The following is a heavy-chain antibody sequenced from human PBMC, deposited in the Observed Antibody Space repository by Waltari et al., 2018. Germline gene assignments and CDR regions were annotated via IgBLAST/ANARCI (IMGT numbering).Heavy chain of an antibody. J-gene: IGHJ4*02. CDR3: ATLYSSGSYYFDY. CDR2: ISGSGDST. CDR1: GFTFISYA. Sequence: EVQLLESGGGLVQPGGSLRVSCAASGFTFISYAMTWVRQAPGKGLEWVSGISGSGDSTYYADSVKGRFTISRDNSKNTLYMQMNSLGAEDTAVYYCATLYSSGSYYFDYWGQGTLVTVSS. D-gene: IGHD6-19*01. V-gene: IGHV3-23*01.